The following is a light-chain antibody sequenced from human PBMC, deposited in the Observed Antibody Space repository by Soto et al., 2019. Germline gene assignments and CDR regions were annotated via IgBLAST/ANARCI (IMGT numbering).Light chain of an antibody. CDR2: APS. CDR1: QSVSSSY. V-gene: IGKV3D-20*02. J-gene: IGKJ5*01. Sequence: EIVLTQSPCTLALSAGERATLSCGASQSVSSSYLAWYQQKPGQAPRLLIYAPSSRATGIPDRFSGSGSGTDFTLTISRLEHEDSAAYYCQQRNIWPPVTFGQGTRLEIK. CDR3: QQRNIWPPVT.